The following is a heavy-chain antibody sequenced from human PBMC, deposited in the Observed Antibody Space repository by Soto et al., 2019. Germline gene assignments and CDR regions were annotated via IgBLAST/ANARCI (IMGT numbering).Heavy chain of an antibody. V-gene: IGHV2-5*01. J-gene: IGHJ4*02. CDR3: VHTGYSYDPFGY. D-gene: IGHD5-18*01. CDR2: IFWNDDE. CDR1: GFSLTTSGVG. Sequence: GPTLVNPTHSLTLTCTFSGFSLTTSGVGVGWIRQPPGKALEWLALIFWNDDERYSPSLKSRLTITKDTSKNKVVLTMTNMDPVDTATYDCVHTGYSYDPFGYWGRGTLVTVS.